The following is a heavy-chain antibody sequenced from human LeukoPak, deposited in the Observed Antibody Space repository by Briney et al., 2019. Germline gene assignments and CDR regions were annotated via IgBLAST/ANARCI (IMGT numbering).Heavy chain of an antibody. CDR1: GFTFSSYA. Sequence: PGGSLRLSCAASGFTFSSYAMSWVRQAPGKGLEWVSAISGSGGSTYYADSVKGRFTISRDNSKNTLYLQMNSLRAEDTAVYYCARDFKESKWNDAHWFDPWGQGTLVTVSS. CDR3: ARDFKESKWNDAHWFDP. J-gene: IGHJ5*02. CDR2: ISGSGGST. D-gene: IGHD1-20*01. V-gene: IGHV3-23*01.